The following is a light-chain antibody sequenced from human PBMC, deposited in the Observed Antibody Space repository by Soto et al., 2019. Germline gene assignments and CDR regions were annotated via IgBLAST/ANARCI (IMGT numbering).Light chain of an antibody. CDR1: QSVSSY. CDR3: QQRSNWPPYT. J-gene: IGKJ2*01. CDR2: DAS. V-gene: IGKV3-11*01. Sequence: EIVLTQSPATLSLSPGERATLSYRASQSVSSYLAWYQQKPGQAPRLLIYDASNRATGIPARFSGSGSGTDFTLTISSLEPEDFAVYYCQQRSNWPPYTFGQGTQLEIK.